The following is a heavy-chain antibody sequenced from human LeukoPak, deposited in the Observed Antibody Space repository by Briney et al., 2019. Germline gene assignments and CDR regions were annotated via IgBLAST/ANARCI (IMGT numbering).Heavy chain of an antibody. V-gene: IGHV4-4*02. CDR3: ALGVGAGSSFDWFDP. D-gene: IGHD3-10*01. J-gene: IGHJ5*02. CDR2: ISLSGST. Sequence: PWDTLSLTCAVSGGSITSSKWWSWVRQPPGNGLEWFGEISLSGSTNYNPSLKSRVSISLDKYKNQFSLRLSFVTAADTAVYYCALGVGAGSSFDWFDPWGQGTLVTVYS. CDR1: GGSITSSKW.